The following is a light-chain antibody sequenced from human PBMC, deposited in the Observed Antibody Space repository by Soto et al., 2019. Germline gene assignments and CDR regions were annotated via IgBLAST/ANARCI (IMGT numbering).Light chain of an antibody. CDR3: SSYTSSSTVV. CDR2: DVT. CDR1: SSDVGGYNY. Sequence: QSALTQPASVSGSPGQSITISCTGTSSDVGGYNYVCWYQQHPGKAHKLIIYDVTNRPSGVSDRFSASMSGNTASLTISGLQAEDEADYYCSSYTSSSTVVFGGGTKLTVL. V-gene: IGLV2-14*03. J-gene: IGLJ2*01.